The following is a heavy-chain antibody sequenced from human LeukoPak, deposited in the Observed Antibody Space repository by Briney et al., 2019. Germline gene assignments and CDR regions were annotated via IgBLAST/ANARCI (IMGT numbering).Heavy chain of an antibody. CDR2: ISWNSGSI. Sequence: GGSLRLSCAASGFTFDDYAMHWVRQAPGKGLEWVSGISWNSGSIGYADSVKGRFTISRNNAKNSLYLQMNSLRAEDTALYYCAKDQAPDIVATVTFDYWGQGIVVTVSS. CDR1: GFTFDDYA. CDR3: AKDQAPDIVATVTFDY. J-gene: IGHJ4*02. D-gene: IGHD5-12*01. V-gene: IGHV3-9*01.